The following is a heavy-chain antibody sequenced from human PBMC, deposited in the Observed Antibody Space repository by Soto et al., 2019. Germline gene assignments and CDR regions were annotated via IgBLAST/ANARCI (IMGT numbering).Heavy chain of an antibody. J-gene: IGHJ6*02. CDR3: AREENYDFWSGYYPALYYYYGMDV. V-gene: IGHV3-30-3*01. Sequence: QVQLVESGGGVVQPGRSLRLSCAGSGFTFSSYAMHWVRQAPGMGLEWGAVISCDGSNKYYADSVKGRFTISRDNSKNTLYLQMNSLRAEDTAVYYCAREENYDFWSGYYPALYYYYGMDVWGQGTTVTVSS. CDR2: ISCDGSNK. CDR1: GFTFSSYA. D-gene: IGHD3-3*01.